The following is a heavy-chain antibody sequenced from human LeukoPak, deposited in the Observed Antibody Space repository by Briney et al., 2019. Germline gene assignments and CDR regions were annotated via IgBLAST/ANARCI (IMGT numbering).Heavy chain of an antibody. D-gene: IGHD1-14*01. CDR3: ARGGNPIWYYYMDV. CDR2: INPNSGGT. V-gene: IGHV1-2*02. CDR1: GYTFSGNY. Sequence: ASLKVSCKASGYTFSGNYMHWVRQAPGQGLEWMGWINPNSGGTNYAQKFQGRVTMTRDTSISTGYMELSSLRSDDTAVYYCARGGNPIWYYYMDVWGKGTTVTVS. J-gene: IGHJ6*03.